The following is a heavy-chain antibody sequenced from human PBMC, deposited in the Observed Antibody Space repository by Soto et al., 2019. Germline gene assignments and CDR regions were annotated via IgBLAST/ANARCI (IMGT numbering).Heavy chain of an antibody. J-gene: IGHJ4*02. CDR1: GYTFTSHY. CDR2: INPSGGST. Sequence: ASVKVSCKASGYTFTSHYMHWVRQAPGQGLEWMGIINPSGGSTLYAQKFQGRITMTRDTSTSTVYMELSSLTSEDTAVYYCARDVVMVPSARYFFDYWGQGTLVTVSS. D-gene: IGHD2-2*01. V-gene: IGHV1-46*01. CDR3: ARDVVMVPSARYFFDY.